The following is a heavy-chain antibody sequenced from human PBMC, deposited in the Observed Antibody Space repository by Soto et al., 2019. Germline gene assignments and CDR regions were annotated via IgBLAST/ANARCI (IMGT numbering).Heavy chain of an antibody. V-gene: IGHV3-21*01. CDR3: ARDLIRTTVTHPAAPQNYFDY. CDR1: GFTFSSYS. Sequence: PGGSLRLSCAASGFTFSSYSMNWVRQAPGKGLEWVSSISSSSSYIYYADSVKGRFTISRDNAKNSLYLQMNSLRAEDTAVYYCARDLIRTTVTHPAAPQNYFDYWGQGTLVTVSS. CDR2: ISSSSSYI. J-gene: IGHJ4*02. D-gene: IGHD4-17*01.